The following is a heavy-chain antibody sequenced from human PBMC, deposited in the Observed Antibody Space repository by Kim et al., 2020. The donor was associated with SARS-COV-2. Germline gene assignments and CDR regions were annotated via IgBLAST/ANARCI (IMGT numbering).Heavy chain of an antibody. J-gene: IGHJ6*02. D-gene: IGHD6-6*01. CDR2: IDPSDSYT. CDR1: GYSFTSYW. CDR3: ARHHYPARSDLYYYYYYGMDV. V-gene: IGHV5-10-1*01. Sequence: GESLKISCKGSGYSFTSYWISWVRQMPGKGLEWMGRIDPSDSYTNYSPSFQGHVTISADKSISTAYLQWSSLKASDTAMYYCARHHYPARSDLYYYYYYGMDVWGQGTTVTVSS.